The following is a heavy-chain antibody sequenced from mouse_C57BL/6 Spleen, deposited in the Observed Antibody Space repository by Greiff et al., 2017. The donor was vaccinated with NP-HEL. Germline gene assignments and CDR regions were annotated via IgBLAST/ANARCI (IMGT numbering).Heavy chain of an antibody. J-gene: IGHJ4*01. CDR1: GYTFTSYW. CDR2: IDPSDSET. V-gene: IGHV1-52*01. Sequence: VQLQQPGAELVRPGSSVKLSCKASGYTFTSYWMHWVKQRPIQGLEWIGNIDPSDSETHYNQKFKDKATLTVDKSSSTAYMQLSSLTSEDSAVYYCARGIAYPYAMDYWGQGTSVTVSS. CDR3: ARGIAYPYAMDY. D-gene: IGHD2-10*01.